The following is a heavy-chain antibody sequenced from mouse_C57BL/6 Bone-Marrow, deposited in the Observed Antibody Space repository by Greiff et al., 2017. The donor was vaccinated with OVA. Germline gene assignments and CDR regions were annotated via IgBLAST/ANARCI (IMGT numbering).Heavy chain of an antibody. CDR1: GYTFTSYW. J-gene: IGHJ3*01. Sequence: QVQLQQPGAELVKPGASVKLSCKASGYTFTSYWMQWVKQRPGQGLEWIGEFDPSDSYTNYNPKFKGKATLTVDTSSSTAYMQLSRLTSVDSAVYYCARGTYWGQGTLVTVSA. CDR2: FDPSDSYT. CDR3: ARGTY. V-gene: IGHV1-50*01.